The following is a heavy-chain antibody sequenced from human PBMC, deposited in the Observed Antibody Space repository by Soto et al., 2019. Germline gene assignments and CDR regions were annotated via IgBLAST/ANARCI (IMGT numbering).Heavy chain of an antibody. Sequence: QITLNESGPTQVKPRQTLTLTCTFSGFSLTTSGVGVGWIRQSPGKAPEWLALIFWDDDERYSPSRKSRLTITKDDSKNRVVLTMADLDPADTGTYYCAHRVLRTVFGLVTTTAIYFDFWGPGTPVAVSS. D-gene: IGHD3-3*01. CDR2: IFWDDDE. V-gene: IGHV2-5*02. CDR1: GFSLTTSGVG. CDR3: AHRVLRTVFGLVTTTAIYFDF. J-gene: IGHJ4*02.